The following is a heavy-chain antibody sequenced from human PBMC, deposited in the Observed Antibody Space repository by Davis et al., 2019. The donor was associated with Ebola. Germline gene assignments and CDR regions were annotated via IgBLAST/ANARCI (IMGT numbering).Heavy chain of an antibody. Sequence: GESLKISCAASGFTFSSYAMSWVRQAPGKGLEWVSAISGSGGSTYYADSVKGRFTISRDNSKNTLYLQMNSLRAEDTAVYYCAKGHMTSKGYYFDYWGQGTLVTVSS. J-gene: IGHJ4*02. CDR2: ISGSGGST. D-gene: IGHD2-21*02. CDR3: AKGHMTSKGYYFDY. V-gene: IGHV3-23*01. CDR1: GFTFSSYA.